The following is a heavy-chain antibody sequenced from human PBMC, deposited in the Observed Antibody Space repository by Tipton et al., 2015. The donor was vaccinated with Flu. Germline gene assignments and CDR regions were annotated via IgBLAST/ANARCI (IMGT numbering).Heavy chain of an antibody. CDR2: IYYSGST. CDR1: GGSISSYY. CDR3: ARALQNYFDY. J-gene: IGHJ4*02. V-gene: IGHV4-59*01. Sequence: TLSLTCTVSGGSISSYYWSWIRQPPGKGLEWIGYIYYSGSTNYNPSLKSRVTISVDTSKNQFSLKLSSVTAADTAVYYCARALQNYFDYWSQGTLVTVSS.